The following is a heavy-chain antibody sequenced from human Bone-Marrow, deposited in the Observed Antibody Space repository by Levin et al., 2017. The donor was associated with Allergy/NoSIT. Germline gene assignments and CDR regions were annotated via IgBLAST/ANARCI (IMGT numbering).Heavy chain of an antibody. Sequence: GESLKISCAASGFTFSSYAMSWVRQAPGKGLEWVSAISGSGGSTYYADSVKGRFTISRDNSKNTLYLQMNSLRAEDTAVYYCAKTGAVPGSRFDYWGQGTLVTVSS. CDR1: GFTFSSYA. CDR3: AKTGAVPGSRFDY. J-gene: IGHJ4*02. D-gene: IGHD1-26*01. V-gene: IGHV3-23*01. CDR2: ISGSGGST.